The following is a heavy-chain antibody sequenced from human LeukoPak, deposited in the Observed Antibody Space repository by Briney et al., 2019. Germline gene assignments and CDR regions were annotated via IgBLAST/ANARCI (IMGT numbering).Heavy chain of an antibody. D-gene: IGHD1-1*01. CDR3: AKDKTGGLEYFDY. Sequence: GGSLRLSCAASAFTFSSYGMSWVRQAPGKGLEWVSAISGSGGSTYYADSVKGRFTISRDNSKNTLYLQMNSLRAEDTAVYYCAKDKTGGLEYFDYWGQGTLVTVSS. J-gene: IGHJ4*02. CDR2: ISGSGGST. CDR1: AFTFSSYG. V-gene: IGHV3-23*01.